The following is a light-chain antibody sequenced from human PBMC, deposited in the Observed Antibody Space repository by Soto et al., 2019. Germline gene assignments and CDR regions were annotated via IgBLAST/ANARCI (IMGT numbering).Light chain of an antibody. CDR2: AAS. V-gene: IGKV1-39*01. CDR1: QSISTY. CDR3: QQTYSTPPT. J-gene: IGKJ1*01. Sequence: DIPMSQSPASVSASVGDRVTITCRASQSISTYLNWYQQKAGLAPKLLIYAASSLQSGVPSRFSGSGSGTDFTLTISSLQPEDFATYYCQQTYSTPPTFGQGTKVDIK.